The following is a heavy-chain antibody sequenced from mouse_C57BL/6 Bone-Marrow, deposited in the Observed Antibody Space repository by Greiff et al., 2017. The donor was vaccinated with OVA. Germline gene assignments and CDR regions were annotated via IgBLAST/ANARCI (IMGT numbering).Heavy chain of an antibody. CDR2: ISYSGST. V-gene: IGHV3-8*01. CDR1: GYSITSDY. Sequence: EVKLQESGPGLAKPSQTLSLTCSVTGYSITSDYWNWIRKFPGNKLEYMGYISYSGSTYYNPSLKSRISITRDTSKNQYYLQLNSVTTEDTATYYCARRYYGSSYLWYFDVWGTGTTVTVSS. D-gene: IGHD1-1*01. J-gene: IGHJ1*03. CDR3: ARRYYGSSYLWYFDV.